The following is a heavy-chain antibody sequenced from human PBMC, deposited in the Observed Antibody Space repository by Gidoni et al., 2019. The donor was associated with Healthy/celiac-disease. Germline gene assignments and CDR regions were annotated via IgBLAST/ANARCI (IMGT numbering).Heavy chain of an antibody. CDR1: GFTFSNAW. D-gene: IGHD2-15*01. CDR2: IKSKTDGGTT. V-gene: IGHV3-15*01. Sequence: SCAASGFTFSNAWMSWVRQAPGKGLEWVGRIKSKTDGGTTDYAATGKGRFTISRDDSKNTLYLQMNSLKTEDKAVYYCTTDPGYGSGGSCYSPAIWVDYWGQGTLVTVSS. CDR3: TTDPGYGSGGSCYSPAIWVDY. J-gene: IGHJ4*02.